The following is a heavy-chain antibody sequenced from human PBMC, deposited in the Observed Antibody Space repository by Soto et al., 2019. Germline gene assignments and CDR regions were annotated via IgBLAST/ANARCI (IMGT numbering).Heavy chain of an antibody. CDR2: IKKNSDGGTT. Sequence: EVQLVESGGGLVKPGASLRLSGAASGFTFTTAWLSWFRPAPGKGLEWVGRIKKNSDGGTTDHAAPVKGRFTISRDDSTNTLYLHMNSLKTEDTAVYYCTTDEWSWGQGTLVAVSS. CDR1: GFTFTTAW. CDR3: TTDEWS. V-gene: IGHV3-15*01. J-gene: IGHJ4*02. D-gene: IGHD2-8*01.